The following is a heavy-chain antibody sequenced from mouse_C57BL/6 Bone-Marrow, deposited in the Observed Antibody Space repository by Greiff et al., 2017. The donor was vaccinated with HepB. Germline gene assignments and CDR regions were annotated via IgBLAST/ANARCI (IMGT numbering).Heavy chain of an antibody. CDR1: GYTFTDYY. D-gene: IGHD2-10*02. Sequence: QVQLQQSGAELVRPGASVKLSCKASGYTFTDYYINWVKQRPGQGLEWIARIYPGSGNTYYNEKFKGKATLTAEKSSRTAYMQLSSLTSEDSAVYFCAREWYGKVYYFDYWGQGTTLTVSS. CDR2: IYPGSGNT. J-gene: IGHJ2*01. CDR3: AREWYGKVYYFDY. V-gene: IGHV1-76*01.